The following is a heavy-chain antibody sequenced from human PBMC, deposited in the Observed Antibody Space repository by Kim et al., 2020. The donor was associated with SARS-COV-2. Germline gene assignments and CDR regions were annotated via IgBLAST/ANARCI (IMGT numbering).Heavy chain of an antibody. CDR3: AKVGMEFFHHWGMDG. D-gene: IGHD7-27*01. J-gene: IGHJ6*02. CDR2: ISDDGSKK. Sequence: GGSLRLSCAASGFTFRHYGMHWVRQAPGKGLEWVALISDDGSKKFYADSVKGRFTISRDRTKNTVSRQMNSLRPEDTAVYFCAKVGMEFFHHWGMDGWG. CDR1: GFTFRHYG. V-gene: IGHV3-30*18.